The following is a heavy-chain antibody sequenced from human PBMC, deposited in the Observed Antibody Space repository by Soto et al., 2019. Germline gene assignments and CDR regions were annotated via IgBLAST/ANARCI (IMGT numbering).Heavy chain of an antibody. J-gene: IGHJ5*02. CDR2: ISGSGYHT. CDR1: KFAFKNYA. V-gene: IGHV3-23*01. Sequence: EVQLLESGGGLVQPGGSLRLSCAASKFAFKNYAMSWVRQAPGKGLEWVSAISGSGYHTYYPDSVKGRFTISRDNSKNTLYLQMNSLRAEDTALYYCAKDPADVVRESNWFDPWGQGTLVTVSP. D-gene: IGHD1-26*01. CDR3: AKDPADVVRESNWFDP.